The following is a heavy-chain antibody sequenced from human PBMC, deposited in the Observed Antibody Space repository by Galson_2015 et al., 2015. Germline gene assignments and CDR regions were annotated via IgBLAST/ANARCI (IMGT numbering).Heavy chain of an antibody. V-gene: IGHV5-51*01. J-gene: IGHJ3*02. Sequence: QSGAEVKKPGESLTISCTGSGSSFTNNWIGWVRQMPGKGLEWMGIIYPGDSDTRYSPSFQGQVTISVDKSISTSYLQLSSLKASDTAMYYCARLTGRDEAFDIWGQGTVVSVSS. CDR2: IYPGDSDT. CDR3: ARLTGRDEAFDI. CDR1: GSSFTNNW. D-gene: IGHD1-20*01.